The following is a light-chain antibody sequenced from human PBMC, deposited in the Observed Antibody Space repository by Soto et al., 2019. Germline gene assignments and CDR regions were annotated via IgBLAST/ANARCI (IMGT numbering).Light chain of an antibody. CDR2: EVT. Sequence: QSALTQPASVSGSRGQSIIISCVGRNTDVGQDKSVSWYQQGPGKAPKLLIFEVTNRPSGVSNRFSGSRSGNTASLTISGLQPDDEGDYFCVSYTDTATLVFGTGTKLTVL. CDR1: NTDVGQDKS. J-gene: IGLJ1*01. V-gene: IGLV2-14*01. CDR3: VSYTDTATLV.